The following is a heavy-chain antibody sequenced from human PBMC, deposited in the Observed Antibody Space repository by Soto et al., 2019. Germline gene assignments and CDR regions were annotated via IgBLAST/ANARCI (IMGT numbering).Heavy chain of an antibody. D-gene: IGHD2-15*01. J-gene: IGHJ4*02. V-gene: IGHV4-59*08. CDR2: IYYSGST. CDR1: GGSIRSYY. CDR3: ARLPSFSYEVVFDH. Sequence: TSETLSLTCTVSGGSIRSYYWSWIRQPPGKGLEWIGYIYYSGSTNYNPSLKSRVTISVDTSKNQFSLKLSSVTAADTAVYYCARLPSFSYEVVFDHCGQGTALTLSP.